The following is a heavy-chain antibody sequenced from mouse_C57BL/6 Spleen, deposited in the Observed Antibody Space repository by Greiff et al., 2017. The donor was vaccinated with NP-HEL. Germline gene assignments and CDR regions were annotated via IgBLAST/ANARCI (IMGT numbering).Heavy chain of an antibody. J-gene: IGHJ2*01. CDR1: GFTISDYG. D-gene: IGHD1-1*01. CDR3: ARLTVVADYFCY. V-gene: IGHV5-17*01. Sequence: LVESGGGLVKPGGSLKLSCAAFGFTISDYGMHWGRQAPEKGLEWVAYISSGSSSIYYGDTVKGRCTISRDNANNTLFLQMTSLRSEGTAMYYCARLTVVADYFCYWGQGTTLSVSS. CDR2: ISSGSSSI.